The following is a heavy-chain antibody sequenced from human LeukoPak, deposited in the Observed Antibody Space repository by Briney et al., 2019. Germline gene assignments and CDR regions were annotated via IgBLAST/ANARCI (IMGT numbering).Heavy chain of an antibody. D-gene: IGHD3-22*01. Sequence: GGSLRLSCAASGFTFSSYAMHWVRQAPGKGLEWVAVISYDGSNKYYADSVKGRFTISRDNSKNTLYLQMNSLRAEDTAVYYCARDHSSGYSNWFDPWGQGTLVTVSS. J-gene: IGHJ5*02. CDR2: ISYDGSNK. CDR3: ARDHSSGYSNWFDP. V-gene: IGHV3-30-3*01. CDR1: GFTFSSYA.